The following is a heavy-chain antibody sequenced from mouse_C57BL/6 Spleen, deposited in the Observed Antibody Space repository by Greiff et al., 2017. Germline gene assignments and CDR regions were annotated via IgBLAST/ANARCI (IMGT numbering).Heavy chain of an antibody. D-gene: IGHD1-1*01. CDR3: ARYYGSSDSWFAY. V-gene: IGHV1-64*01. J-gene: IGHJ3*01. CDR1: GYTFTSYW. CDR2: IHPNSGST. Sequence: QVQLPQPGAELVKPGASVKLSCKASGYTFTSYWMHWVKQRPGQGLEWIGMIHPNSGSTNYNEKFKSKATLTVDKSSRTAYMQLSSLTSEDSAVYYCARYYGSSDSWFAYWGQGTLVTVSA.